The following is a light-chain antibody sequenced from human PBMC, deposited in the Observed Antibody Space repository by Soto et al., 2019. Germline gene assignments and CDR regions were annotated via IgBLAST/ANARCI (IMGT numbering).Light chain of an antibody. CDR2: GAS. Sequence: EIVLTQSPGTLSLSPGERATLSCRASQSVSSSYLAWYQQKPGQAPRLLINGASSSATGIPDRFSGSGSGTDFSLTTSRLEPEDFAVYYCQQYGTSPRTFGQGTKVEIK. CDR3: QQYGTSPRT. J-gene: IGKJ1*01. V-gene: IGKV3-20*01. CDR1: QSVSSSY.